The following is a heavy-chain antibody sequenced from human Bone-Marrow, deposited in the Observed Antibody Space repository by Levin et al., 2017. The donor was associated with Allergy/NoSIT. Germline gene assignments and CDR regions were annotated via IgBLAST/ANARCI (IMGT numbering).Heavy chain of an antibody. Sequence: GGSLRLSCKASGGTFSSYTISWVRQAPGQGLEWMGRIIPILGIANYAQKFQGRVTITADKSTSTAYMELSSLRSEDTAVYYCARDRRAPASSIAAAGTLPFYYYYGMDGWGQGTTVTVSS. D-gene: IGHD6-13*01. CDR2: IIPILGIA. CDR1: GGTFSSYT. CDR3: ARDRRAPASSIAAAGTLPFYYYYGMDG. V-gene: IGHV1-69*04. J-gene: IGHJ6*02.